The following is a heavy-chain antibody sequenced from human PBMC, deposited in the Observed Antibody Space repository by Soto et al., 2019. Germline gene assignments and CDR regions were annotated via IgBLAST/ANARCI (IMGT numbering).Heavy chain of an antibody. CDR3: ASHPRSPSWDYGMDV. D-gene: IGHD1-26*01. J-gene: IGHJ6*02. Sequence: GXSLKISCKGSGYSFTSYXXGWVRQMPGKGLEWMGIIYPGDSDTRYSPSFQGQVTISADKSNSTAYLQWSSLKASDTAMYYCASHPRSPSWDYGMDVWGQGTTVTVSS. CDR2: IYPGDSDT. V-gene: IGHV5-51*01. CDR1: GYSFTSYX.